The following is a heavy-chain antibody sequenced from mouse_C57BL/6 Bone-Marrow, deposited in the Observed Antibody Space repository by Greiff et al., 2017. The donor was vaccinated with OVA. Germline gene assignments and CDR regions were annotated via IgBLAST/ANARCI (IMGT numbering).Heavy chain of an antibody. CDR1: GYTFTSYW. J-gene: IGHJ4*01. Sequence: VQLQPPGTELVKPGASVKLSCKASGYTFTSYWMHWVKQRPGQGLEWIGNINPSNGGTNYNEKFKSKATLTVDKSSSTAYMQLSSLTSEDSAVYYCAREDRNWERGGNYAMDYWGQGTSVTVSS. D-gene: IGHD4-1*01. CDR2: INPSNGGT. CDR3: AREDRNWERGGNYAMDY. V-gene: IGHV1-53*01.